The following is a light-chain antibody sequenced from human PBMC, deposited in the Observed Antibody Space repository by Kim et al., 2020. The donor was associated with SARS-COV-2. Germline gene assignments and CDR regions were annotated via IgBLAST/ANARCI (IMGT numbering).Light chain of an antibody. CDR3: QSYDSSLSGFVV. V-gene: IGLV1-40*01. Sequence: VANSCTGSSSNIGTGYDVHWYQQLPGTAPKLLIYDNNNRPSGVPDRFSGSKSGTSASLAITGLQAEDEADYYCQSYDSSLSGFVVFGGGTQLTVL. J-gene: IGLJ2*01. CDR2: DNN. CDR1: SSNIGTGYD.